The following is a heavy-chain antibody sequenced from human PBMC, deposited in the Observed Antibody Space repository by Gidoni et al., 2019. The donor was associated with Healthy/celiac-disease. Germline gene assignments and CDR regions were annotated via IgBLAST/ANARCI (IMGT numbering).Heavy chain of an antibody. CDR2: ISSSSSTI. V-gene: IGHV3-48*02. D-gene: IGHD7-27*01. Sequence: EVQLVESGGGLVQPGGSLRLSCAASGFTFSSYSMNWVRQAPGKGLEWVSYISSSSSTIYYADSVKGRFTISRDNAKNSLYLQMNSLRDEDTAVYYCAREPHWGSPTKIDYWGQGTLVTVSS. J-gene: IGHJ4*02. CDR3: AREPHWGSPTKIDY. CDR1: GFTFSSYS.